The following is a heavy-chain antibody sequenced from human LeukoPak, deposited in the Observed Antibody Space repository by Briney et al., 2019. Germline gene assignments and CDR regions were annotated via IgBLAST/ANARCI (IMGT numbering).Heavy chain of an antibody. D-gene: IGHD4-17*01. CDR3: ARDRVRTTALIDY. CDR2: INPNNGGT. CDR1: GYTSTGYY. Sequence: ASVKVSCKASGYTSTGYYMHWVRQAPGQGLEWMGWINPNNGGTNYAQKFQGRVTMTRDTSISTAYMELSRLRSDDTAVYYCARDRVRTTALIDYWGQGTLVTVSS. J-gene: IGHJ4*02. V-gene: IGHV1-2*02.